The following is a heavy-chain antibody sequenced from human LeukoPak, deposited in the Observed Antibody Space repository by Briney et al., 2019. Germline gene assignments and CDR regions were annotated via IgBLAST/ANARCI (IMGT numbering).Heavy chain of an antibody. CDR2: IWNDGSNK. V-gene: IGHV3-33*01. Sequence: PGGSLRLSCAASGFTFSSYGMRWFRQGPGKGLEWVAVIWNDGSNKYYADSVKGRFTISRDNSKNTLYLQMNSLRAEDTAAYYCARWAAVDTGWLDPWGQGTLVTVSS. CDR1: GFTFSSYG. CDR3: ARWAAVDTGWLDP. D-gene: IGHD6-13*01. J-gene: IGHJ5*02.